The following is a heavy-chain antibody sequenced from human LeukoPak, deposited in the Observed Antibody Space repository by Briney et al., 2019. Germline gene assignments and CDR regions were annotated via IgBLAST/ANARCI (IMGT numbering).Heavy chain of an antibody. CDR2: MNPNSGNT. CDR1: GYTFTSYD. J-gene: IGHJ6*02. CDR3: ARGPLFGCSGGSCYSGGYGMDV. D-gene: IGHD2-15*01. V-gene: IGHV1-8*01. Sequence: ASVKVSCKASGYTFTSYDINWVRQATGQGLEWMGWMNPNSGNTGYAQKFQGRVTMTRNTSISTAYMELSSLRSEDTAVYYCARGPLFGCSGGSCYSGGYGMDVWGQGTTVTVSS.